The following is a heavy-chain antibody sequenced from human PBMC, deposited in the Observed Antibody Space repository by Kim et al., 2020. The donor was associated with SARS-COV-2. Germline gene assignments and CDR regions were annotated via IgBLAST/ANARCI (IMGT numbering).Heavy chain of an antibody. V-gene: IGHV5-51*01. CDR3: ARRGYCTNGVCSAYFFDY. Sequence: GESLKISCKGSGYSFTNYWIGWVRQMPGKGLEWRGIIYPGDSDTRYSPSFQGQVTISADKSISTAYLQWSSLKASDTAIYYCARRGYCTNGVCSAYFFDYWGQGTLVTVSS. D-gene: IGHD2-8*01. CDR1: GYSFTNYW. J-gene: IGHJ4*02. CDR2: IYPGDSDT.